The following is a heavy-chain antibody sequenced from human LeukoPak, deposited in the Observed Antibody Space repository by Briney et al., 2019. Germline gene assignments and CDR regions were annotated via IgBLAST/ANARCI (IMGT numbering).Heavy chain of an antibody. Sequence: PSETLSLTCTVSGGSISSSSYYWGWIRQPPGKGLEWIGNIYYSGSTYYNPSLKSRVTISVDTSKNQFSLQLNSVTPEDTAMYYCVREKGYTSDWSNRWFDYWGQGTLVTVSS. D-gene: IGHD6-19*01. CDR3: VREKGYTSDWSNRWFDY. V-gene: IGHV4-39*02. J-gene: IGHJ4*02. CDR2: IYYSGST. CDR1: GGSISSSSYY.